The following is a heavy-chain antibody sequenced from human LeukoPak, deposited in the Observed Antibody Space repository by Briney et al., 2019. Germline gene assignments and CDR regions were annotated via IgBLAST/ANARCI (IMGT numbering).Heavy chain of an antibody. CDR3: TRTGLGYRLGNGLDA. D-gene: IGHD5-18*01. CDR2: ISHDATE. CDR1: GFTIIGYA. J-gene: IGHJ5*02. V-gene: IGHV3-30*04. Sequence: GGSLRLSCAASGFTIIGYAMYWVRQAPGKGLEFVASISHDATERYRESVKGRFTISRDTSKNTVYLQMNTLRAEDSALYYCTRTGLGYRLGNGLDAWGQGAQVTVSS.